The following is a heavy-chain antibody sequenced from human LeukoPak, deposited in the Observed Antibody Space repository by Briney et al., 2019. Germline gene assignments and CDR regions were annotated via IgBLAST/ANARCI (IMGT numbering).Heavy chain of an antibody. J-gene: IGHJ4*02. CDR3: ARGITNIAVGDY. D-gene: IGHD6-19*01. CDR1: GFTFSSYA. Sequence: PGGSLRLSCAASGFTFSSYAMSWVRQAPGKGLEWVSAISGSGGSTHYADSVKGRFTISRDNSKNTLFLQMNSLRAEDTAIYYCARGITNIAVGDYWGQGTLVTVSS. V-gene: IGHV3-23*01. CDR2: ISGSGGST.